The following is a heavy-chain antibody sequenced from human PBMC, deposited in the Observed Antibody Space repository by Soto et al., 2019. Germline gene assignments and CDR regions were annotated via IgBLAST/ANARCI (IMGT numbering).Heavy chain of an antibody. CDR1: GYTFSSHG. V-gene: IGHV1-18*01. CDR2: ISADDGYT. D-gene: IGHD6-19*01. CDR3: ARVPALAGVFYHWFDP. J-gene: IGHJ5*02. Sequence: ASVKVSCKASGYTFSSHGINWVRQAPGQRLEWVGWISADDGYTNYAQNLQDRVIMTTDTSTSTAYMELTSLRSDDTAVYYCARVPALAGVFYHWFDPWGQGILVTVSS.